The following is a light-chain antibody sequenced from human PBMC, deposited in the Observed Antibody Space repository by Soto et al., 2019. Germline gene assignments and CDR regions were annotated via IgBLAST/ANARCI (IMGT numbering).Light chain of an antibody. V-gene: IGKV1-39*01. Sequence: DIQMTQSPSSLSASVGDRVTLTCRASQSISNYLNWYQQKPGRAPKILIYAASNLQSGVPSRFSGGGSGTDFTLTITSLQPEDFATYYCQQSYSSPWTFGQGTKVDIK. CDR2: AAS. CDR1: QSISNY. J-gene: IGKJ1*01. CDR3: QQSYSSPWT.